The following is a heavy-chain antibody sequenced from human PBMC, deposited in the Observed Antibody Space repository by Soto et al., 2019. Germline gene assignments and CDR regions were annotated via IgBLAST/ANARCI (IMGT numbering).Heavy chain of an antibody. Sequence: SETLSLTCTAYGGSIRSYYWSWLRQPPGKGLEWIGNIYYSGSTNYNPSRKSRVTMSVDMSKNQVSLKLSSVTAADTAVYYCTRVGGYYGGYPNFDYWGQGALVTVSS. V-gene: IGHV4-59*01. J-gene: IGHJ4*02. CDR2: IYYSGST. CDR1: GGSIRSYY. D-gene: IGHD4-17*01. CDR3: TRVGGYYGGYPNFDY.